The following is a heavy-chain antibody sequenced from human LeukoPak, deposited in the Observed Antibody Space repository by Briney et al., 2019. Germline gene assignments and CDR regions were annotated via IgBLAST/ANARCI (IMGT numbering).Heavy chain of an antibody. CDR2: MYLSGTT. CDR3: ATHPPGS. V-gene: IGHV4-4*02. CDR1: GDSINSLDL. Sequence: SETLSLTCTVSGDSINSLDLWSWVRQPPGKGLEWIGEMYLSGTTHSNPSVKSRVTISIDKSKNQFFLNLSSVTAADTAVYYCATHPPGSWGQGTLVTVSS. J-gene: IGHJ5*02.